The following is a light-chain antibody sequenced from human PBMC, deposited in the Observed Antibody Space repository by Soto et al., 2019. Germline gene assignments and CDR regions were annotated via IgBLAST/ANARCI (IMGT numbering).Light chain of an antibody. Sequence: SYRARQSVSSSYLAWYQQKPGQAPRLLIYGASSRATGIPDRFSGSGSGTDFTLTISRLEPEDFAVYYCQQYGSSPYTFGQGTRLEIK. CDR2: GAS. CDR1: QSVSSSY. V-gene: IGKV3-20*01. CDR3: QQYGSSPYT. J-gene: IGKJ5*01.